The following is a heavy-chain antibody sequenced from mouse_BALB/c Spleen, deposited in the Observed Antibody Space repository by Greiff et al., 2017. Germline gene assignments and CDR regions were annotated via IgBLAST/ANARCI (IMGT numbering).Heavy chain of an antibody. CDR1: GYSFTGYF. V-gene: IGHV1-37*01. J-gene: IGHJ3*01. CDR3: GNGYYVGWFAY. Sequence: VQLQQSGPELVKPGASVKISCKASGYSFTGYFMNWVKQSHGKSLEWIGRINPYNGDTFYNQKFKGKATLTVDKSSSTAHMELLSLTSDSAVYYCGNGYYVGWFAYWGQGTLVTVSA. CDR2: INPYNGDT. D-gene: IGHD2-3*01.